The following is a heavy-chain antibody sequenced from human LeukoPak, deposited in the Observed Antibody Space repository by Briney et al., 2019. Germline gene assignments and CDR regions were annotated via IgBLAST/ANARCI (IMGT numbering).Heavy chain of an antibody. Sequence: ASVNVSCKASGYAFTSYYINGVRQATGKGLEGMGWMNLKRGDTRSAQQFQDRVHNTTNTSISTAYMELSSLRSEDTAVYYCARGEKGSGITMVRGVIITFGYYYYMDVWGKGTTVTISS. CDR2: MNLKRGDT. CDR1: GYAFTSYY. D-gene: IGHD3-10*01. CDR3: ARGEKGSGITMVRGVIITFGYYYYMDV. V-gene: IGHV1-8*01. J-gene: IGHJ6*03.